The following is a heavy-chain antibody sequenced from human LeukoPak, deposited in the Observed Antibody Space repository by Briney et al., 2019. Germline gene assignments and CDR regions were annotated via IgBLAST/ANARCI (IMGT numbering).Heavy chain of an antibody. Sequence: GGPLRLSCAASGFTFSSYAMSWVRQAPGKGLEWVSAFSGSGGSTYYADSVKGRFTISRDNSKNTLYLQMNSLRAEDTAIYYCARDERLLSFLKWGQGTLVTVSS. CDR1: GFTFSSYA. J-gene: IGHJ4*02. V-gene: IGHV3-23*01. CDR2: FSGSGGST. D-gene: IGHD3-3*01. CDR3: ARDERLLSFLK.